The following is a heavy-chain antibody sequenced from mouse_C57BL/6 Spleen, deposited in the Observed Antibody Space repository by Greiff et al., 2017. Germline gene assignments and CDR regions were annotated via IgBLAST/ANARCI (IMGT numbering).Heavy chain of an antibody. CDR1: GYAFSSSW. Sequence: VQLQQSGPELVKPGASVKISCKASGYAFSSSWMNWVKQRPGKGLEWIGRVYPGDGGTNYNGKFKGKATLTADKSSSTAYMQLSSLASEDSAVYFGARWGARDVWGTGTTVTVSS. CDR2: VYPGDGGT. J-gene: IGHJ1*03. V-gene: IGHV1-82*01. CDR3: ARWGARDV.